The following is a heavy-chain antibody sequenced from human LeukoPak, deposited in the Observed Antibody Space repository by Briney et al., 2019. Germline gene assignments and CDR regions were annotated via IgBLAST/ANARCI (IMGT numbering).Heavy chain of an antibody. CDR3: ARMFLRGSVGATRGVGY. Sequence: ASVKVSCKASGYTFTGYYMHWVRQAPGQGLEWMGWINPNSGGTNYAQKFQDRVTMTRDTSIRTAYMELSRLRSDDTAVYYCARMFLRGSVGATRGVGYWGQGTLVTVSS. D-gene: IGHD1-26*01. CDR1: GYTFTGYY. CDR2: INPNSGGT. V-gene: IGHV1-2*02. J-gene: IGHJ4*02.